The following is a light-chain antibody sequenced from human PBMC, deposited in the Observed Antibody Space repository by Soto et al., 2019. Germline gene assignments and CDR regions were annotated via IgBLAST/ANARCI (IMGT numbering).Light chain of an antibody. Sequence: QSVLTQPPSASGTPGQRVTISCSGGSSNIGTNAVNWYQQLPGTAPKLLIYNNNQRPSGVPDRFSGSKSGTSASLAISGLQSEDDADYYCAAWDDSLNGYVFGTGTKVTVL. V-gene: IGLV1-44*01. CDR1: SSNIGTNA. J-gene: IGLJ1*01. CDR2: NNN. CDR3: AAWDDSLNGYV.